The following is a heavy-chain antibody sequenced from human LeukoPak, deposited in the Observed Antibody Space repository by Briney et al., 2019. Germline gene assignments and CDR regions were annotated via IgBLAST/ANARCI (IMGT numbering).Heavy chain of an antibody. CDR1: GFTFSSYG. J-gene: IGHJ4*02. Sequence: GGSLRLSCTASGFTFSSYGMSWVRQAPGKGLEWVSAISGSGGSTYYADSVKGRFTISRDNSKNTLYLQMNSLRAEDTAVYYCAKGATMMGLFDYWGQGTLVTVSS. V-gene: IGHV3-23*01. CDR2: ISGSGGST. CDR3: AKGATMMGLFDY. D-gene: IGHD3-22*01.